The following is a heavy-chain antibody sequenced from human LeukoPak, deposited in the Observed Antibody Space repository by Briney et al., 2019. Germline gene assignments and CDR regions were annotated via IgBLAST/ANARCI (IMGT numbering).Heavy chain of an antibody. CDR1: GGSISSSSYY. V-gene: IGHV4-39*01. D-gene: IGHD3-10*01. Sequence: PSETLSLICTVSGGSISSSSYYWGWIRQPPGKGLEWIGSIYYSGSTYYNPSLKSRVTISVDTSKNQFSLKLSSVTAADTAVYYCARRSLLWFGELPPGFDPWGQGTLVTVSS. CDR3: ARRSLLWFGELPPGFDP. CDR2: IYYSGST. J-gene: IGHJ5*02.